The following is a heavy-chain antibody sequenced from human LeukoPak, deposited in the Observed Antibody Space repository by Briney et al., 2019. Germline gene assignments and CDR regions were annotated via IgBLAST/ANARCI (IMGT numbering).Heavy chain of an antibody. CDR1: GGSFSGYY. Sequence: PSETLSLTCAVYGGSFSGYYWSWIRQPPGKGLEWIGEINHSGSTNYNPSLKSRVTISVDTSKNQFSLKLSSVTAADTAVYYCARGPSSPLTTMVRGVTRTHYYFDYWGQGTLVTVSS. CDR2: INHSGST. D-gene: IGHD3-10*01. V-gene: IGHV4-34*01. J-gene: IGHJ4*02. CDR3: ARGPSSPLTTMVRGVTRTHYYFDY.